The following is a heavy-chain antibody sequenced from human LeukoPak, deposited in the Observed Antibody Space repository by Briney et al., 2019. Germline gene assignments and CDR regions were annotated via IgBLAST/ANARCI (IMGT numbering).Heavy chain of an antibody. CDR2: ISSSSSYI. J-gene: IGHJ4*02. CDR1: GFTFSSYS. V-gene: IGHV3-21*01. D-gene: IGHD3-10*01. Sequence: GGSLRLSCAASGFTFSSYSMNWVRQAPGKGLEWVSSISSSSSYIYYADSVKGRFTISRDNAKISLYLQMNSLRAEDTAVYYCAREEGSGSYYNYWGQGTLVTVSS. CDR3: AREEGSGSYYNY.